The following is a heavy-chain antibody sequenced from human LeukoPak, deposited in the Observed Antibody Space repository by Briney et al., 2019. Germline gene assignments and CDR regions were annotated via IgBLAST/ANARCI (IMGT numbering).Heavy chain of an antibody. D-gene: IGHD4-23*01. CDR3: ARGGVSVGENFDY. CDR1: GFTFSSYT. J-gene: IGHJ4*02. V-gene: IGHV3-21*01. CDR2: ISRSSSYI. Sequence: GGSLRLSCAASGFTFSSYTMNWVRQAPGKGLEWVSSISRSSSYIYYADSMKGRFTISRDNANNSLFLQMNSLRAEDTAVYYCARGGVSVGENFDYWGQGTLVTVSS.